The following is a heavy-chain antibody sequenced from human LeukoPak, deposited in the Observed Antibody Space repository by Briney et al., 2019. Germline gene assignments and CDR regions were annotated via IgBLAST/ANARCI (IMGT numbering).Heavy chain of an antibody. CDR3: AREEDYYLHY. CDR2: IYYSGST. Sequence: SETLSLTCTVSGGSISSYYWSWIRQPPGKGLEWIGYIYYSGSTNYNPSLKSRVTISVDTSKNQFPLKLSSVTAADTAVYYCAREEDYYLHYWGQGTLVTVSS. V-gene: IGHV4-59*01. J-gene: IGHJ4*02. CDR1: GGSISSYY. D-gene: IGHD3-10*01.